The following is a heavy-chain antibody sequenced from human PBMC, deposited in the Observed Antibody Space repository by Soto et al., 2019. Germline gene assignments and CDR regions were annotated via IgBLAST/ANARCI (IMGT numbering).Heavy chain of an antibody. V-gene: IGHV3-48*03. J-gene: IGHJ6*02. Sequence: PVGSLRLSCAASGFTFSSYEMNWFRQAPGKGLEWVSYISSSGTTIYYADSVKGRFTISRDNAKNSLYLQMNSLRAEDTAVYYCASGAIYYYGMDVWGQGTTVTVSS. CDR1: GFTFSSYE. CDR3: ASGAIYYYGMDV. CDR2: ISSSGTTI.